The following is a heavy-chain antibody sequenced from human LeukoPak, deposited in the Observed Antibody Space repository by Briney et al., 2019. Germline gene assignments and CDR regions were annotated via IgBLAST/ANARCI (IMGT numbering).Heavy chain of an antibody. CDR3: ARLHHYYFYMDV. V-gene: IGHV4-4*09. CDR2: IFNSGGT. Sequence: SETLSLTCTVSGDSISSFYWTWLRQPPGKRLEWIGYIFNSGGTDYNPSLGSRVTISVDTSKNQFSLKLSSVTAADTAVYYCARLHHYYFYMDVWGKGTTVTVSS. J-gene: IGHJ6*03. CDR1: GDSISSFY.